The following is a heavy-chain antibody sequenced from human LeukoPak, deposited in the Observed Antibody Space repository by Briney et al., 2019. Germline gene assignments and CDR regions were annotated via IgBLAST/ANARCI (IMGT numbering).Heavy chain of an antibody. CDR2: ISYDGSNK. Sequence: GRSLRLSCAASGSTFSSYAMHWVRQAPGKGLEWVAVISYDGSNKYYADSVKGRFTISRDNSKNTLYLQMNSLRAEDTAVYYCARDRYVYCGGDCLDAFDLWGQGTMVTVSS. CDR1: GSTFSSYA. D-gene: IGHD2-21*02. CDR3: ARDRYVYCGGDCLDAFDL. J-gene: IGHJ3*01. V-gene: IGHV3-30*04.